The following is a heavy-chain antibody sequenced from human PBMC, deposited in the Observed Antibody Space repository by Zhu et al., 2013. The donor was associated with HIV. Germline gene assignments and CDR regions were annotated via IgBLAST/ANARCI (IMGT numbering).Heavy chain of an antibody. CDR2: MNPRSGHT. Sequence: QVQLLQSGAAVKKPGASVRVSCKTSGYTFSDYDINWVRQATGQGLEWMGWMNPRSGHTGYAQKFLGRISITRDTSTSTAYMELRTLRSDDTAVYYCARVAPSDYYYYMDVWGKGTTVTVSS. J-gene: IGHJ6*03. V-gene: IGHV1-8*03. CDR1: GYTFSDYD. CDR3: ARVAPSDYYYYMDV.